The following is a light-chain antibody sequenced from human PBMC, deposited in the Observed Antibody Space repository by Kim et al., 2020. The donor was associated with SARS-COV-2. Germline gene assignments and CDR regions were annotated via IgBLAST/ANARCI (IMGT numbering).Light chain of an antibody. CDR3: CSYAGASTFRV. Sequence: LTQPASVSGSPGQSITISCTGSSSDIGSYNLVSWYQQHPGKAPKLVISEVKLRPSGVSDRFSGSKSGNSAFLTISGLQAEDEADYYCCSYAGASTFRVFGGGTQLTVL. CDR2: EVK. J-gene: IGLJ3*02. CDR1: SSDIGSYNL. V-gene: IGLV2-23*02.